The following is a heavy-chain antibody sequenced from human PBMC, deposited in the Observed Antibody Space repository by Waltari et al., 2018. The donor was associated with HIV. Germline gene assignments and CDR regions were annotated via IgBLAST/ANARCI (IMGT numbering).Heavy chain of an antibody. J-gene: IGHJ4*02. V-gene: IGHV4-39*07. CDR2: IYYSGST. CDR1: VVSISTSTYY. Sequence: QLQLQESAPGLVKPSETLSPTCPVFVVSISTSTYYWGWIRQPPGKGLEWIGSIYYSGSTYYNPSLKSRVTISVDTSKNQFSLKLSSVTAADTAVYYCAREPSDFYYFDYWGQGTLVTVSS. CDR3: AREPSDFYYFDY.